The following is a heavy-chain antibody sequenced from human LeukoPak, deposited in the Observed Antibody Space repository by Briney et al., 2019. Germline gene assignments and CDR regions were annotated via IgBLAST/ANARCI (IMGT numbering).Heavy chain of an antibody. Sequence: ASVKVSCNASGYTFTSYAMHWVRQAPGQRLEWMGWINAGNGNTKYSQKFQGRVTITRDTSASTAYMELSSLRSEDTAVYYCARPPGLFGFGELLPFDYWGQGTLVTVSS. CDR1: GYTFTSYA. J-gene: IGHJ4*02. V-gene: IGHV1-3*01. CDR3: ARPPGLFGFGELLPFDY. CDR2: INAGNGNT. D-gene: IGHD3-10*01.